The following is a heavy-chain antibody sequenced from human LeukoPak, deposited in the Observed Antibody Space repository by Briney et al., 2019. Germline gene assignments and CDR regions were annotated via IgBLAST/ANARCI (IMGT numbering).Heavy chain of an antibody. CDR1: GASISSNW. V-gene: IGHV4-4*02. D-gene: IGHD1-26*01. J-gene: IGHJ4*02. CDR3: VRDRGEFSYSHDY. CDR2: IHHSGSA. Sequence: PSGTLSLTCAVSGASISSNWWNWVRQPPGKGLEWIGEIHHSGSANYNPSLKSRVTISLDTSENHFSLRLSSVTAADTAVYYCVRDRGEFSYSHDYWGQGTLVTVSS.